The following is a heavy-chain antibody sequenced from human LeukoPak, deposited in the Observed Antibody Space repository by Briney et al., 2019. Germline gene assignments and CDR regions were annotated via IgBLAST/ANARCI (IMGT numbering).Heavy chain of an antibody. CDR1: GFTFGSYA. Sequence: PGGSLRLSCVASGFTFGSYAMSWVCQAPGKGLEWVSLISGNGVGTDYADSVKGRFTISRDNSKNTLYLQMNSLRAEDTAVYYCAFRGKVTVTTKGAFDFWGQGTMVTASS. CDR2: ISGNGVGT. V-gene: IGHV3-23*01. CDR3: AFRGKVTVTTKGAFDF. J-gene: IGHJ3*01. D-gene: IGHD4-17*01.